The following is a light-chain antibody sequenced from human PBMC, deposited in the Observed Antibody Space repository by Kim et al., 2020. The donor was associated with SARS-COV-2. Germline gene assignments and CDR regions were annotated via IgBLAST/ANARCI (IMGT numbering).Light chain of an antibody. CDR3: QQYGSSPALT. V-gene: IGKV3-20*01. Sequence: SPGERATLSCRASQSVSRSYLAWYQQKPGQAPRLLIYGASSRATGIPDRFSGSGSGTDFTLTISRLEPEDFAVYYCQQYGSSPALTFGGGTKLEI. J-gene: IGKJ4*01. CDR2: GAS. CDR1: QSVSRSY.